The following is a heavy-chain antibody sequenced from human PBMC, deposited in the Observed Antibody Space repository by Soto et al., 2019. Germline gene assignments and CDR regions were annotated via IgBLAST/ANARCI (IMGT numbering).Heavy chain of an antibody. V-gene: IGHV4-4*07. CDR2: IHTSGST. J-gene: IGHJ6*02. CDR1: GGSISDYY. Sequence: QVQLQESGPGLVKPSETLSLTCTISGGSISDYYWTWVRQAAVMGLEWIGRIHTSGSTTSNPSLKSRVTISVDTSRNQPSLKLTSVTAAYTAVYFCAGDQGYYYSGMDVWGQGTTVTVSS. CDR3: AGDQGYYYSGMDV.